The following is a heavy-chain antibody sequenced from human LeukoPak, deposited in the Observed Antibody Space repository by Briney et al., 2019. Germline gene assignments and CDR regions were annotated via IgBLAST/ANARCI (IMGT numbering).Heavy chain of an antibody. Sequence: SETLSLTCTVSGGSISSSSYYWGWIRQPPGKGLEWIGSIYYSGSTYYNPSLKSRVTISVDTSKNQFSLKLSSVTAADTAVYYCARQGEAIFGVVTLHNWFDPWGQGTLVTVSS. V-gene: IGHV4-39*01. CDR3: ARQGEAIFGVVTLHNWFDP. CDR2: IYYSGST. J-gene: IGHJ5*02. CDR1: GGSISSSSYY. D-gene: IGHD3-3*01.